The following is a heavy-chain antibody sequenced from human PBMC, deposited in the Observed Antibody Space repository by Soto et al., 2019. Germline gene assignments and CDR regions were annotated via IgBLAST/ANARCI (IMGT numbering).Heavy chain of an antibody. D-gene: IGHD3-9*01. CDR2: IIPIFGTA. CDR1: GGTFSSYA. V-gene: IGHV1-69*12. CDR3: ARGHYDILTGYKYHYYYYGMDV. J-gene: IGHJ6*02. Sequence: QVQLVQSGAEVKKPGSSVKVSCKASGGTFSSYAISWVRQAPGQGLEWMGGIIPIFGTANYAQKFQGRVTITADESTSTAYMELSSLRSEDTAMYYCARGHYDILTGYKYHYYYYGMDVWGQGTTVTVSS.